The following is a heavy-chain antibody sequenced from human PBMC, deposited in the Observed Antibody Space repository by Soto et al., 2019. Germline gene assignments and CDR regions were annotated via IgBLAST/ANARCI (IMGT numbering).Heavy chain of an antibody. D-gene: IGHD2-2*01. CDR3: AAGAWDIVVVQGDPQFDY. CDR1: GGSISSYY. Sequence: SETLSLTCTVSGGSISSYYWSWIRQPPGKGLEWIGYIYYSGSTNYNPSLKSRVTISVDTSKNQFSLKLSSVTAADTAVYYCAAGAWDIVVVQGDPQFDYWGQGTLVTVSS. V-gene: IGHV4-59*01. J-gene: IGHJ4*02. CDR2: IYYSGST.